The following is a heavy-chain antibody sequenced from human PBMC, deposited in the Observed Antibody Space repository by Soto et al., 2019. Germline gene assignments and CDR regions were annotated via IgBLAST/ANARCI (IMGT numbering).Heavy chain of an antibody. CDR2: ISAYNGNT. Sequence: EASVKVSCKASGYTFTSYGISWVRQAPGQGLEWMGWISAYNGNTNYAQKLQGRVTMTTDTSTSTAYMELRSLRSDDTAVYYCARGSYWNPPAPVDYWGQGTLVTVSS. D-gene: IGHD1-1*01. J-gene: IGHJ4*02. CDR3: ARGSYWNPPAPVDY. V-gene: IGHV1-18*01. CDR1: GYTFTSYG.